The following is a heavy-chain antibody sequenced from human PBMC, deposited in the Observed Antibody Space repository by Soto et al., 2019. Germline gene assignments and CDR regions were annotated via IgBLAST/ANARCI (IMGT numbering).Heavy chain of an antibody. D-gene: IGHD3-10*01. CDR2: IYNSGST. V-gene: IGHV4-61*01. J-gene: IGHJ6*02. CDR3: ARGRIFGEWLVWFGGPYYYGMDV. CDR1: GGSASRGTNY. Sequence: NPEEPRARTGSVSGGSASRGTNYCSWIRQSPGKRLEWIGSIYNSGSTNNNPSLKSRVTISLDTSKNQFSLKLSSVTAADTAVYYCARGRIFGEWLVWFGGPYYYGMDVWGQGTTVTVSS.